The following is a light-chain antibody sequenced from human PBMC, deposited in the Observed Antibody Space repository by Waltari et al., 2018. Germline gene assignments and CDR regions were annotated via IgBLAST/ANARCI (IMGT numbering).Light chain of an antibody. CDR2: RND. Sequence: QSVLTQPPSASGTPGQRVTISCSGTSSNLGNNVVNWYQQVPGTAPKLLIYRNDLRPSGGHDRFTACKSGTSASRAISGLQSEDEAEYYCASWDDSLNGHWVFGGGTMVTVL. CDR3: ASWDDSLNGHWV. V-gene: IGLV1-44*01. CDR1: SSNLGNNV. J-gene: IGLJ3*02.